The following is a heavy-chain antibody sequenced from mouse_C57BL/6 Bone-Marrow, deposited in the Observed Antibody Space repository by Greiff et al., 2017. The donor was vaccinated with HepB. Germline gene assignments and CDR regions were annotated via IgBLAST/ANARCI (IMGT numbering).Heavy chain of an antibody. CDR2: IDPANGNT. D-gene: IGHD3-2*02. CDR1: GFNIKNTY. CDR3: ARRDSSDLYYYAMDY. V-gene: IGHV14-3*01. Sequence: VQLKQSVAELVRPGASVKLSCTASGFNIKNTYMHWVKQRPEQGLEWIGRIDPANGNTKYAPKFQGKATITADTSSNTAYLQLSSLTSEDTAIDYYARRDSSDLYYYAMDYWGQGTSVTVSS. J-gene: IGHJ4*01.